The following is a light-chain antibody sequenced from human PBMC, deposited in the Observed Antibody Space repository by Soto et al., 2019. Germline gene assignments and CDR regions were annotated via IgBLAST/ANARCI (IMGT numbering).Light chain of an antibody. J-gene: IGKJ5*01. CDR3: QVYNNGPPG. V-gene: IGKV1D-13*01. Sequence: GDRVTITCRASQDISNYVAWYQQKPGKAPNVLIYDASNLETGVPSRFSGSGSGTDFTLTISGLQIEDLATYYCQVYNNGPPGFGQGTRLENK. CDR1: QDISNY. CDR2: DAS.